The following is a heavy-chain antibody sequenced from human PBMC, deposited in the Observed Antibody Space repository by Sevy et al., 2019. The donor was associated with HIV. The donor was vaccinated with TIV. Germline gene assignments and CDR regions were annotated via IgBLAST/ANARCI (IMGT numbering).Heavy chain of an antibody. V-gene: IGHV3-48*02. CDR3: AREMVGTTTFDN. Sequence: GGSLRLSCAASGFTFSDYNMAWVRQAPGKGLEWVSYITSRSSNIHYADSVKGRFTISRDNAKNSLCLQMSSLRDEDTAVYYCAREMVGTTTFDNWGQGTLVTVSS. J-gene: IGHJ4*02. D-gene: IGHD2-21*02. CDR2: ITSRSSNI. CDR1: GFTFSDYN.